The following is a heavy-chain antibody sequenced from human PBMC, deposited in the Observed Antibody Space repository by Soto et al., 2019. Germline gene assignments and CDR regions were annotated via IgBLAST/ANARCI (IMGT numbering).Heavy chain of an antibody. Sequence: AGGSQRLSCAASGFTLNSFFMHWVRQAPGKGLEWVAMISYDGSSKYYADSVKGRFTISRDNSKNTMYLQMNSLRPEDTAVYYCTREGNGYKYYFDYWGQGTLVTVSS. CDR1: GFTLNSFF. CDR3: TREGNGYKYYFDY. J-gene: IGHJ4*02. V-gene: IGHV3-30-3*01. CDR2: ISYDGSSK. D-gene: IGHD5-12*01.